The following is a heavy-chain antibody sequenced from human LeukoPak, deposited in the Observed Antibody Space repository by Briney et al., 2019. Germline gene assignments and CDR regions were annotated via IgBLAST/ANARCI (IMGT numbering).Heavy chain of an antibody. V-gene: IGHV4-31*03. CDR1: GGSIRSGGYY. Sequence: SETLSLTCTVSGGSIRSGGYYWSWIRQHPGKGLEWIGYIYYSGSTYYNPSLKSRVTISVDTSKNQFSLKLSSVTAADTAVYYCANGGSGSYYTPSFDYWGQGTLVTVSS. D-gene: IGHD3-10*01. J-gene: IGHJ4*02. CDR3: ANGGSGSYYTPSFDY. CDR2: IYYSGST.